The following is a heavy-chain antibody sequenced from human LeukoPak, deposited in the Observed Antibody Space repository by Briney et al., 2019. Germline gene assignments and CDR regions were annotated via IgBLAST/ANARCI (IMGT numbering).Heavy chain of an antibody. CDR2: ISLSGYT. CDR1: GGSLTTTNY. Sequence: SGTLSLSCGVSGGSLTTTNYWSWVRQSPGRGLEWIGEISLSGYTGFNPSLRGRVTMSLDESKNHLSLTLTSVTAADTAIYYCSRDSGPYSPFGHWGQGILVTVTT. V-gene: IGHV4-4*02. J-gene: IGHJ4*01. D-gene: IGHD2-15*01. CDR3: SRDSGPYSPFGH.